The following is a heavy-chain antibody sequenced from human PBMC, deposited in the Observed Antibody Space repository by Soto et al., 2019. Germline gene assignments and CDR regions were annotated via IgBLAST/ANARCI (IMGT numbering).Heavy chain of an antibody. Sequence: QVQLVQSGAEVKKPGASVKVSCKASGYTFTSYAMHWVRQAPGQRLEWMGWINAGNGNTKYSQKFQGRVTITRDTPASTAYMELSSLRSEDTAVYYCARDGGSSWDPYNLFDPWGQGTLVTVSS. CDR3: ARDGGSSWDPYNLFDP. V-gene: IGHV1-3*01. D-gene: IGHD6-13*01. CDR2: INAGNGNT. J-gene: IGHJ5*02. CDR1: GYTFTSYA.